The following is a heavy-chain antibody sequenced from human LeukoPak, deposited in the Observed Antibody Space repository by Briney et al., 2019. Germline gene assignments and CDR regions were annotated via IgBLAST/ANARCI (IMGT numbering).Heavy chain of an antibody. CDR1: GFTFSSYA. J-gene: IGHJ4*02. CDR2: ISGSGGST. CDR3: AKGSQDIQLWLLEFDY. D-gene: IGHD5-18*01. V-gene: IGHV3-23*01. Sequence: GGSLRLSCAASGFTFSSYAMSWVRQAPGKGLEWVSAISGSGGSTYYADSVKGRSTISRDNSKNTLYLQMNSLRAEDTAVYYCAKGSQDIQLWLLEFDYWGQGTLVTVSS.